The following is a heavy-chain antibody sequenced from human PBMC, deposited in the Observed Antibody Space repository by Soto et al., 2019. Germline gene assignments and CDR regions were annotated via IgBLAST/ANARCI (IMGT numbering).Heavy chain of an antibody. V-gene: IGHV3-30*18. Sequence: QVQLVESGGGVVQPGRSLRLSCAASGFTFSSYGMHWVRQAPGKGLEWVAVISYDGSNKYYADSVKGRFTISRDNSKNTLYLQMNSLRAEDTAVYYCAKDRQWLASHIWFDPWGQGTLVTVSS. CDR3: AKDRQWLASHIWFDP. D-gene: IGHD6-19*01. CDR2: ISYDGSNK. J-gene: IGHJ5*02. CDR1: GFTFSSYG.